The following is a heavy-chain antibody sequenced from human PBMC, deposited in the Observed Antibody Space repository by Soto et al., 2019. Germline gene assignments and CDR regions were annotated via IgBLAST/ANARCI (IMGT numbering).Heavy chain of an antibody. CDR3: AKAVYVTSLLRGSWDY. J-gene: IGHJ4*02. CDR1: GFTFSYSA. Sequence: GSLRLSCAASGFTFSYSAMNWVRQAPGKGLEWVSAITGDGGGTYYADAVKGRFTISRDNSKNTLYLQMNGLRADDTAVYYCAKAVYVTSLLRGSWDYWGQGTLVTVSS. D-gene: IGHD1-26*01. CDR2: ITGDGGGT. V-gene: IGHV3-23*01.